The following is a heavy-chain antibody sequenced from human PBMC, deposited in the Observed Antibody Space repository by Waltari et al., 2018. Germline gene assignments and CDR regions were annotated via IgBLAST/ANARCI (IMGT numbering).Heavy chain of an antibody. J-gene: IGHJ4*02. Sequence: QVQLQQSGPGLVKPSQTLSLTCAVSGDSVSVNSAAASNWNRQSPSRGLEWLGRTFYRAKCSNEYAVSVRSRITISPDTSKNQFSLHLNAGTPEDTAVYYCARGSSSSFDSWGQGILVTVSS. CDR3: ARGSSSSFDS. D-gene: IGHD6-13*01. CDR1: GDSVSVNSAA. CDR2: TFYRAKCSN. V-gene: IGHV6-1*01.